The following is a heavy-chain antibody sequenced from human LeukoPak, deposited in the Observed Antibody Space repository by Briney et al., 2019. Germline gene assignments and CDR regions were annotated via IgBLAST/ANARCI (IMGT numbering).Heavy chain of an antibody. Sequence: ASVKVSCKSSVYTFTGYCMHWVRQAPGQGREWMGWINPNSWGTNYAQKFQGRVPMPRDPSISTAYMGLSWLRSDDTALYCCAPDYAGNSVPDYWGQGTLVTVSS. CDR2: INPNSWGT. V-gene: IGHV1-2*02. D-gene: IGHD4-23*01. CDR1: VYTFTGYC. CDR3: APDYAGNSVPDY. J-gene: IGHJ4*02.